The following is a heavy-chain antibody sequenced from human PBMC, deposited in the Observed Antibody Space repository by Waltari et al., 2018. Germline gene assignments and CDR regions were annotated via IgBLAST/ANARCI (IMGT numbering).Heavy chain of an antibody. CDR2: IKKDGSEK. J-gene: IGHJ4*02. CDR1: GFTFRSHW. CDR3: ARDLVTFGGADY. Sequence: EVQLVASGGGLVQPGGYLRLPCAASGFTFRSHWKSWLPQAPGKGLEWVANIKKDGSEKYYVDSVRGRFTISRDNAKNSLYLQMNSLRAEDTAVYYCARDLVTFGGADYWGQGTLVTVSS. V-gene: IGHV3-7*01. D-gene: IGHD3-16*01.